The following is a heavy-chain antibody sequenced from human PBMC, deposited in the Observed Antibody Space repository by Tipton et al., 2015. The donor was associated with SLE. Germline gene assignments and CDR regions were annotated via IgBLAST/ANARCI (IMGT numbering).Heavy chain of an antibody. CDR2: IYHRGST. CDR3: ARDGLLWFGESYYFDY. CDR1: GYSISSGYY. J-gene: IGHJ4*02. D-gene: IGHD3-10*01. V-gene: IGHV4-38-2*02. Sequence: TLSLTCTVSGYSISSGYYWGWIRQPPGKGLEWIGSIYHRGSTYYNPSLKSRVTISVDTSKNRFSRKLSSVTAADTAVYYCARDGLLWFGESYYFDYWGQGTLVTVSS.